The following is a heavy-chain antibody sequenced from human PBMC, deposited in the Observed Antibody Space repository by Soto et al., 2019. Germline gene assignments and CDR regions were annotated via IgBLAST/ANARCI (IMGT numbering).Heavy chain of an antibody. D-gene: IGHD2-21*02. CDR2: MNPNSGNT. Sequence: ASVKVSCKASRYTFTNYYINWVRQSTGQGLEWMGWMNPNSGNTSYAQKFQGRITMTRNTSISTAFMELSGLRSADTAVYYCATDVVTTAYYFGLAVWGQGTPVTVSS. J-gene: IGHJ6*02. CDR3: ATDVVTTAYYFGLAV. V-gene: IGHV1-8*01. CDR1: RYTFTNYY.